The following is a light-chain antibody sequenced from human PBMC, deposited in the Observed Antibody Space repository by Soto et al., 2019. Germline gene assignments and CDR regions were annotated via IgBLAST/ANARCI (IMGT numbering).Light chain of an antibody. Sequence: QSALTQPASVSGSPGQSITISCTGTSSDVGGYDFVSWYQQYPGKAPKLMMYEVRNRPSGVSARFSGSKAGNTASLTISGLQAEDEADYYCTSYTTSSTVLFGGGTKLTVL. J-gene: IGLJ3*02. CDR3: TSYTTSSTVL. CDR1: SSDVGGYDF. CDR2: EVR. V-gene: IGLV2-14*01.